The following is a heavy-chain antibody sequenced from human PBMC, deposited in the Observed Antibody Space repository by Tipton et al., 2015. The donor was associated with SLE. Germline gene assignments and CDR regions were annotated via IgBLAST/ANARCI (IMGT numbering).Heavy chain of an antibody. D-gene: IGHD3-16*01. Sequence: TLSLTCAVYGGSFSGYYWSWIRQPPGKGLEWIGEINHSGSTNYNPSLKSRVTISVDTSKNQFSLKLSSVTAADTAVYYCTRHGGEEDYWGQGTLVTVSS. CDR1: GGSFSGYY. V-gene: IGHV4-34*01. J-gene: IGHJ4*02. CDR2: INHSGST. CDR3: TRHGGEEDY.